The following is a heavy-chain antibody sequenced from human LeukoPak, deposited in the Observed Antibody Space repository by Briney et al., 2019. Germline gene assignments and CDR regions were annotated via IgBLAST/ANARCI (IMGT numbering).Heavy chain of an antibody. D-gene: IGHD3-10*01. V-gene: IGHV3-48*01. CDR1: GFTFSSYS. Sequence: PGGSLRLSCAASGFTFSSYSMNWVRQAPGKGLEWVSYISSSNSTIYYADSVKGRFTISRDNAKNSLYLQMNSLRAEDTAVYYCASLGGVRDPFYYFDYWGQGTLVTVSS. CDR3: ASLGGVRDPFYYFDY. CDR2: ISSSNSTI. J-gene: IGHJ4*02.